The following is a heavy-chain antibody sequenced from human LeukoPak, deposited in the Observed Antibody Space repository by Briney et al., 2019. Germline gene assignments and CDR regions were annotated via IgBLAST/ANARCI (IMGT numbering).Heavy chain of an antibody. Sequence: GGSLRLSCAASGLTFSTFGMTWVRQAPGKGLEWVSAISGSAVSTFYADSVKGRFTISRDNSKNTLYLQMNSLRAEDTAIYYCAKSRFSGINDAFDIWGQGRMVTVSS. J-gene: IGHJ3*02. V-gene: IGHV3-23*01. D-gene: IGHD6-19*01. CDR2: ISGSAVST. CDR1: GLTFSTFG. CDR3: AKSRFSGINDAFDI.